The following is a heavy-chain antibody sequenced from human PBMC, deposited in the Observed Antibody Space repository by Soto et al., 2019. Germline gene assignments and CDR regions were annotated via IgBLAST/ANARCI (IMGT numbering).Heavy chain of an antibody. V-gene: IGHV3-23*01. CDR2: ISGSGGST. J-gene: IGHJ6*02. D-gene: IGHD2-21*01. CDR1: GFTFSSYA. Sequence: GGSLRLSCAASGFTFSSYAMSWVRQAPGKGLEWVSAISGSGGSTYYADSVKGRFTISRDNSKNTLYLQVNSLRPEDTAVNYCSRPSFCWFCNSCYWSQFYGKGGWGQGATGTVSS. CDR3: SRPSFCWFCNSCYWSQFYGKGG.